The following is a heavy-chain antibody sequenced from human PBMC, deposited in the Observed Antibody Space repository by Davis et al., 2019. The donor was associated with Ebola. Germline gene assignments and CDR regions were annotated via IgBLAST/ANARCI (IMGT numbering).Heavy chain of an antibody. Sequence: SETLSLTCTVSGGSISSSSYYWGWIRQPPGKGLEWIGSIYYSGSTYYNPSLKSRVTISVDTSKNQFSLRLRSVTATDTAVYYCARQTYSGSGSGFDPWGPGTLVTVSS. CDR1: GGSISSSSYY. V-gene: IGHV4-39*01. J-gene: IGHJ5*02. D-gene: IGHD3-10*01. CDR3: ARQTYSGSGSGFDP. CDR2: IYYSGST.